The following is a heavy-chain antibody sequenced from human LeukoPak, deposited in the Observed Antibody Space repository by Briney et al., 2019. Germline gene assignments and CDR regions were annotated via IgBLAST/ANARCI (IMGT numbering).Heavy chain of an antibody. Sequence: ASVKVSCKASGYTFTSYYMHWVRQAPGQGLEWMGIINPSGGSTSYAQKFQGRVTMTKDMSTSTVYMELSSLRSEDTAVYYCARGPDYYYSSGYYQSAYYMDVWGKGTTVTVSS. CDR1: GYTFTSYY. J-gene: IGHJ6*03. CDR2: INPSGGST. V-gene: IGHV1-46*01. CDR3: ARGPDYYYSSGYYQSAYYMDV. D-gene: IGHD3-22*01.